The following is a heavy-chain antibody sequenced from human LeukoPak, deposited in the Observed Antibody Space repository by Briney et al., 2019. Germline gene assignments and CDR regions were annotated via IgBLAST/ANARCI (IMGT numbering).Heavy chain of an antibody. Sequence: GGSLRLFCAASGFTFSDYYMSWIRQAPGKGLEWVSYISSSSSYTNYADSVKGRFTISRDNAKNSLYLQMNSLRAEDTAVYYCAGTMVRGNWFDPWGQGTLVTVSS. CDR3: AGTMVRGNWFDP. J-gene: IGHJ5*02. CDR2: ISSSSSYT. V-gene: IGHV3-11*03. D-gene: IGHD3-10*01. CDR1: GFTFSDYY.